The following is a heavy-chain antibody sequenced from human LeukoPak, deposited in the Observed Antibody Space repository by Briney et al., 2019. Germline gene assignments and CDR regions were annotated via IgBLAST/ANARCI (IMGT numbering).Heavy chain of an antibody. Sequence: PSETLSLTCTVSGDSISSYYWSWIRQPPGKGLEWIGYIYYSGSTNYNPSLKSRVTISVDTSKNQFSLKLSSVTAADTAVYYCARHSWSYYYYGMDVWGQGTTVTVSS. V-gene: IGHV4-59*08. CDR1: GDSISSYY. J-gene: IGHJ6*02. D-gene: IGHD3-3*01. CDR2: IYYSGST. CDR3: ARHSWSYYYYGMDV.